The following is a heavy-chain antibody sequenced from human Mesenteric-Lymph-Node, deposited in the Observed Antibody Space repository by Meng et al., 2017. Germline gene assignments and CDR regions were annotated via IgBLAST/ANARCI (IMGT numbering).Heavy chain of an antibody. D-gene: IGHD2-2*01. V-gene: IGHV3-21*01. CDR3: ARDPGGEAAIGL. Sequence: EVQLVESGGGVVKPGGCLRLSGAASGFTFCSDSMNWVRQAPGKGLEWVSSISSSSSYIYYADSVKGRFTISRDNAKNSLYLQMNSLRAEDTALYYCARDPGGEAAIGLWGRGTLVTVSS. J-gene: IGHJ2*01. CDR2: ISSSSSYI. CDR1: GFTFCSDS.